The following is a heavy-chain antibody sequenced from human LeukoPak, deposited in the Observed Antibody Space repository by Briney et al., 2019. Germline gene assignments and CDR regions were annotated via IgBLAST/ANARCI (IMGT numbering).Heavy chain of an antibody. CDR3: ARTWGGGYYGSGANDY. D-gene: IGHD3-10*01. V-gene: IGHV4-61*10. CDR1: GGSINSGTYY. CDR2: INHSGST. J-gene: IGHJ4*02. Sequence: TASETLSLTCTVSGGSINSGTYYWSWIRQPAGKGLEWIGEINHSGSTNYNPSLKSRVTISVDTSKNQFSLKLSSVTAADTAVYYCARTWGGGYYGSGANDYWGQGTLVTVSP.